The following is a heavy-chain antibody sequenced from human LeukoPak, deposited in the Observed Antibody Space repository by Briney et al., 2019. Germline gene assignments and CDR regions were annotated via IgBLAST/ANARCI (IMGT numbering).Heavy chain of an antibody. J-gene: IGHJ4*02. D-gene: IGHD6-19*01. Sequence: SETLSLTCAVYGGSFSGYYWSWIRQPPGEGLEWIGEINHSGSTNYNPSLKSRVTISVDTSKNQFSLKLSSVTAADTAVYYCAIGRGIAVYWGQGTLVTVSS. CDR1: GGSFSGYY. V-gene: IGHV4-34*01. CDR2: INHSGST. CDR3: AIGRGIAVY.